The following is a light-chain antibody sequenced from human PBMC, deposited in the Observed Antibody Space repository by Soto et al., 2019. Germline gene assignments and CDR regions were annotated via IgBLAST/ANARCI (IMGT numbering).Light chain of an antibody. CDR2: DTS. CDR3: QQYNNWPVT. V-gene: IGKV3-15*01. J-gene: IGKJ2*01. CDR1: QSVRSN. Sequence: EIVMTQSPGTLSVSPGERATLSCRASQSVRSNLAWYQQKPGQAPSRLIYDTSTRDTRVLSRFIGSGSVTEFSLPLSSLQDQDCSAFYCQQYNNWPVTFGHGTKLDIK.